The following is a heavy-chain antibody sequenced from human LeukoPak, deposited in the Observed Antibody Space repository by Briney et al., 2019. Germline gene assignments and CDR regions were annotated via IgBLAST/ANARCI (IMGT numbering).Heavy chain of an antibody. CDR1: GGSISSNSYY. Sequence: SETLSLTCTASGGSISSNSYYWGWIRQPPGKGLEWIGSTSHSGSTYYNPSLKSRVTISVDTSKNQFSLRLSSVTAEDTAVYFCAREARGTYTIDYWGQGTLVTVSS. V-gene: IGHV4-39*01. D-gene: IGHD1-26*01. CDR3: AREARGTYTIDY. J-gene: IGHJ4*02. CDR2: TSHSGST.